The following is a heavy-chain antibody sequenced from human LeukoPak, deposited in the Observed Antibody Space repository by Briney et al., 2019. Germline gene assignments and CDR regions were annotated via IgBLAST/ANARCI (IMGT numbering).Heavy chain of an antibody. CDR1: GFTFSSYS. CDR2: ISSSSSTI. Sequence: GGSLRLSCAASGFTFSSYSMNWVRQAPGKGLEWVSYISSSSSTIYYADSVKGRFTISRDNAKNSLYLQMNSLRAEDTAVYYCARDDAAADYYYYYGMDVWGQGTTVTVSS. V-gene: IGHV3-48*01. J-gene: IGHJ6*02. CDR3: ARDDAAADYYYYYGMDV. D-gene: IGHD2-2*01.